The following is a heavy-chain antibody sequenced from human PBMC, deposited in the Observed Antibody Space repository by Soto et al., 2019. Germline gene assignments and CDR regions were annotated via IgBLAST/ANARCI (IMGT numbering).Heavy chain of an antibody. CDR1: GFTFSGSA. CDR3: IRRSQDDSSGYFAD. D-gene: IGHD3-22*01. Sequence: EVQLVESGGGLVQPGGSLKLSCAASGFTFSGSAMHWVRQASGKGLEWVGRIRSKPNTYATGYAASVKGRFTISRDDSKNPVYLQMNSLQIEDTAVYYCIRRSQDDSSGYFADWGQGTLVTVSS. V-gene: IGHV3-73*02. CDR2: IRSKPNTYAT. J-gene: IGHJ4*02.